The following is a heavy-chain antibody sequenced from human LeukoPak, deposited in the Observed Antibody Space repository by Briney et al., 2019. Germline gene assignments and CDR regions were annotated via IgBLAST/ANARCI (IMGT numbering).Heavy chain of an antibody. V-gene: IGHV3-23*05. CDR3: VKYFIRLRLGELSLPVDY. Sequence: GGSLRLSCAASGFTFSRYDLSWVRQAPGKGLECVSTIGRDVSSTYYADSVKGRFTISRDNSKNTLYLQMNSLRAEDTAVYYCVKYFIRLRLGELSLPVDYWGQGTLVTVSS. J-gene: IGHJ4*02. D-gene: IGHD3-16*02. CDR1: GFTFSRYD. CDR2: IGRDVSST.